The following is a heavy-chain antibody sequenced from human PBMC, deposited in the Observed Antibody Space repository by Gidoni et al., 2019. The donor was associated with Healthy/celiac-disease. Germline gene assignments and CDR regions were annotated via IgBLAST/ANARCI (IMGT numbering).Heavy chain of an antibody. Sequence: QVQLVQSGAEVKKPGSSVEVSCKASGGTFSSYAISWVRQAPGQGLEWMGGIIPIFGTANYAQKFQGRVTITADESTSTAYMELSSLRSEDTAVYYCARDYKAVVVVAAMNYYYYGMDVWGQGTTVTVSS. CDR3: ARDYKAVVVVAAMNYYYYGMDV. D-gene: IGHD2-15*01. CDR2: IIPIFGTA. V-gene: IGHV1-69*01. J-gene: IGHJ6*02. CDR1: GGTFSSYA.